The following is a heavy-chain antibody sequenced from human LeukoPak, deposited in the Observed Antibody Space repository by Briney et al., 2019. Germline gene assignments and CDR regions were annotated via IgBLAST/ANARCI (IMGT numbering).Heavy chain of an antibody. D-gene: IGHD1-26*01. Sequence: GGSLRLSCAASGFTFGNYGMSWVRQAPGKGLEWVSGINWNGYSTDYADSVKGRFTISRDNAKNSLFLQLTSLRAEDTAVYYCAKDYEPLVGVHRWGDWFDPWGQGTLVTVSS. V-gene: IGHV3-20*04. CDR1: GFTFGNYG. CDR3: AKDYEPLVGVHRWGDWFDP. CDR2: INWNGYST. J-gene: IGHJ5*02.